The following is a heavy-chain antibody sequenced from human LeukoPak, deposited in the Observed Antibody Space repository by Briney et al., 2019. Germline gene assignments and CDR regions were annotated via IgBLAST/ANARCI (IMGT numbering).Heavy chain of an antibody. Sequence: GGSLRLSCAASGFTFSPYWMNWVRQAPGKGLEWVANIKQDGSEKYYVDSVKGRFVVSRDNAKNSLYLQMNSLGAEDTAVYYCARGIVVPGIDYWGQGTLVTVSS. V-gene: IGHV3-7*01. D-gene: IGHD2-15*01. CDR2: IKQDGSEK. J-gene: IGHJ4*02. CDR3: ARGIVVPGIDY. CDR1: GFTFSPYW.